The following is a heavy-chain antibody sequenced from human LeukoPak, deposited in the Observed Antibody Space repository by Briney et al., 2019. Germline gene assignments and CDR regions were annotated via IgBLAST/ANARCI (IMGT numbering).Heavy chain of an antibody. V-gene: IGHV4-59*11. CDR3: AREVTVAGTFYFYMDV. D-gene: IGHD6-19*01. CDR1: GGSISSHY. CDR2: IYYGGRT. Sequence: SETLSLTCSVSGGSISSHYWTWVRQPPGQALEFIGYIYYGGRTQYNPSLKSRVTMTMDTSKNQFSLRLNSVSAADTAVYYCAREVTVAGTFYFYMDVWGKGATVTVSS. J-gene: IGHJ6*03.